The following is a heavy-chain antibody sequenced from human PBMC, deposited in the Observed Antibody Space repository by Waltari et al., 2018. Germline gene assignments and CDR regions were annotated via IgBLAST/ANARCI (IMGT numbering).Heavy chain of an antibody. Sequence: EVQLVESGGGLVQPGGSLRLYCVASGFTFSYACMNWVRQAPGKGLEWVGRIKSKTDGGTIDYTAPVKGRFSISRDDSKDTLYLQMNSLKTDDTAVYYCTTFGPGGYWGQGTLVTVSS. CDR2: IKSKTDGGTI. CDR3: TTFGPGGY. CDR1: GFTFSYAC. J-gene: IGHJ4*02. V-gene: IGHV3-15*05. D-gene: IGHD3-16*01.